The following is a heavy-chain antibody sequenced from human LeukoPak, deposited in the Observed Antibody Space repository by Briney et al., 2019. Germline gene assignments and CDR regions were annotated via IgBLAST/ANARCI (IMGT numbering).Heavy chain of an antibody. D-gene: IGHD3-22*01. Sequence: SETLYLTCTVSGGSISSYYWRWIRQPPGKGLEWIGYIYYSGSTNYNPSLKSRVTISEETSKNQFSLKLSSVTAADTAVYYCARVTGYMIEDYFDYWGQGTLVTVSS. CDR3: ARVTGYMIEDYFDY. J-gene: IGHJ4*02. V-gene: IGHV4-59*01. CDR1: GGSISSYY. CDR2: IYYSGST.